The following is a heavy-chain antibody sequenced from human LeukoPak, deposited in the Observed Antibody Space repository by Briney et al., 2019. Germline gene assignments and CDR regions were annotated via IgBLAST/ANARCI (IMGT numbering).Heavy chain of an antibody. CDR2: ISYIGST. D-gene: IGHD4-17*01. CDR1: TDSFSSHY. V-gene: IGHV4-59*11. J-gene: IGHJ3*02. CDR3: ARDVVTVTKGFDI. Sequence: PSETLSLTCAVSTDSFSSHYWTWIRQPPGKGLEWIGYISYIGSTNYNPSLKSRVTISIDTSKNQFSLKLSSVTAADTAVYYCARDVVTVTKGFDIWGQGTMVSLSS.